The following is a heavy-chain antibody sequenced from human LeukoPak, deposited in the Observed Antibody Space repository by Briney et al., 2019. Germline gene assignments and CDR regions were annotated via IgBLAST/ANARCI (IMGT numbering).Heavy chain of an antibody. D-gene: IGHD3-10*01. V-gene: IGHV4-34*01. J-gene: IGHJ3*02. CDR3: ARGSITMVRAENAFDI. CDR2: INHSGST. CDR1: GGSFSGYY. Sequence: SETLPLTCAVYGGSFSGYYWSWIRQPPGKGLEWIGEINHSGSTNYNPSLKSRVTISVDTSKNQFSLKLSSVTAADTAVYYCARGSITMVRAENAFDIWGQGTMVTVSS.